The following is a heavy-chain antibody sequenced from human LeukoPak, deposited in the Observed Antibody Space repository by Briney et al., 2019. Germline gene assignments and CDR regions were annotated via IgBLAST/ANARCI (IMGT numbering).Heavy chain of an antibody. Sequence: GGSLRLSCAASGFTFDDYAMHWVRQAPGKGLEWVSSISWKSDRIGYADSVKGRFTISRDNAKNSLYLQMNSLRAEDTALYYCAKDAIAPAMEDALDYWGQGTLVTVSS. D-gene: IGHD6-13*01. CDR3: AKDAIAPAMEDALDY. V-gene: IGHV3-9*01. CDR2: ISWKSDRI. CDR1: GFTFDDYA. J-gene: IGHJ4*02.